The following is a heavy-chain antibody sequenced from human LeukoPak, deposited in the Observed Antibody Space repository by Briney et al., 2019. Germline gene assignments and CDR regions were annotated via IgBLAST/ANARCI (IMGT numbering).Heavy chain of an antibody. CDR2: INPSGGST. J-gene: IGHJ6*03. CDR1: GGTFSNYA. V-gene: IGHV1-46*01. Sequence: GASVKVSCKASGGTFSNYAISWVRQAPGQGLEWMGIINPSGGSTSYAQKFQGRVTMTRDMSTSTVYMELSSLRSEDTAVYYCARGDYYYYYMDVWGKGTTVTVSS. CDR3: ARGDYYYYYMDV.